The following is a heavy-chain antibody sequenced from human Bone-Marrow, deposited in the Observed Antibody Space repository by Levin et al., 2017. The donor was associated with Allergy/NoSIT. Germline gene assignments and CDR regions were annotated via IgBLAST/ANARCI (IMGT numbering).Heavy chain of an antibody. D-gene: IGHD6-19*01. CDR2: IYFSGNT. V-gene: IGHV4-61*01. CDR3: ASQYYGSAWTHPIDF. Sequence: PSQTLSLTCSVSGGSFNTGRYYWSWLRQTPGKALEYIGYIYFSGNTNYNPPFRGRVTISLDTSKNQFSLDLSSVTAADTAVYYCASQYYGSAWTHPIDFWGQGTLVTVSS. J-gene: IGHJ4*02. CDR1: GGSFNTGRYY.